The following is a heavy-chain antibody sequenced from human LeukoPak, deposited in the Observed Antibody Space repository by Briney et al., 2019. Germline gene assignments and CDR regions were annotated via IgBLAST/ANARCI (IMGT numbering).Heavy chain of an antibody. Sequence: NPGGSLRLSCAASGFTFSDYYMSWIRQAPGKGLEWVSYISSSGSTIYYADSVEGRFTISGDNAKNSLYLQMNSLRAEDTAVYYCARVKGVPNWFDPWGQGTLVTVSS. V-gene: IGHV3-11*01. CDR1: GFTFSDYY. J-gene: IGHJ5*02. CDR3: ARVKGVPNWFDP. CDR2: ISSSGSTI.